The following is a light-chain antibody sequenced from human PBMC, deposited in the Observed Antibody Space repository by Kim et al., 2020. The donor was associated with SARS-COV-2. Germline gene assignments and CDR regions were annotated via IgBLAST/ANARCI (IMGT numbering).Light chain of an antibody. Sequence: GQSLTISCTVTNSDVGGYNDVSWYQQQPGKAPKRIIYDVTKVPSGVSNRFSGSKSGNTASLTISGLQAEDEADYYCNSYTSSTTYVFGTGTKVTVL. CDR1: NSDVGGYND. J-gene: IGLJ1*01. V-gene: IGLV2-14*01. CDR3: NSYTSSTTYV. CDR2: DVT.